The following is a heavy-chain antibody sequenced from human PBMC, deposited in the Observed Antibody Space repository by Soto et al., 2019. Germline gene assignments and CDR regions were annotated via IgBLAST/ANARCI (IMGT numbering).Heavy chain of an antibody. V-gene: IGHV3-30*18. Sequence: XGSLGLSCAASGFTFSSYGMHWVRQAPGKGLEWVAVISYDGSNKYYADSVKGRFTISRDNSKNTLYLQMNSLRAEDTAVYYCAKKDETLFYYYYGMDVWGQGTTVTVS. J-gene: IGHJ6*02. CDR2: ISYDGSNK. D-gene: IGHD2-15*01. CDR1: GFTFSSYG. CDR3: AKKDETLFYYYYGMDV.